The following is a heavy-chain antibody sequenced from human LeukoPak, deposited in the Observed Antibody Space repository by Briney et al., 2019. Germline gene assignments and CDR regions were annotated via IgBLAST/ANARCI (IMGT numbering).Heavy chain of an antibody. CDR1: GFTFSSYG. Sequence: GGSLRLSCAASGFTFSSYGMHWVRQAPGKGLEYVSAISSNGGSTYYANSVKGRFTISRDNSKNTLYLQMDSLRAEDTAVYYCARGTPSSSGWLYYGMDVWGQGTTVTVSS. CDR2: ISSNGGST. V-gene: IGHV3-64*01. D-gene: IGHD6-19*01. J-gene: IGHJ6*02. CDR3: ARGTPSSSGWLYYGMDV.